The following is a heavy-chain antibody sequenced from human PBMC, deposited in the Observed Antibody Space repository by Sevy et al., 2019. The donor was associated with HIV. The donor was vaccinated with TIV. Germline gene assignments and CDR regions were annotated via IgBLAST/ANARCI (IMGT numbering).Heavy chain of an antibody. CDR2: IYYSGST. CDR3: ARRLRFLSYGMDV. Sequence: SEILSLTCTVSGGSISSYYWSWIRQPPGKGLEWIGYIYYSGSTNYNPSLKSRVTISVDTSKNQFSLKLSSVTAADTAVYYCARRLRFLSYGMDVWGQGTTVIVSS. D-gene: IGHD3-3*01. J-gene: IGHJ6*02. V-gene: IGHV4-59*12. CDR1: GGSISSYY.